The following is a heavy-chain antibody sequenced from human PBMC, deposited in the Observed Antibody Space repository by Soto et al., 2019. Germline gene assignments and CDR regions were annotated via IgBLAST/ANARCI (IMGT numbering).Heavy chain of an antibody. J-gene: IGHJ4*02. D-gene: IGHD6-19*01. Sequence: SETLSLTCAVSGGSISSSNWWSWVRQPPGKGLEWIGEIYHSGSTYYNPSLKSRVTISVDTSKNQFSLRLSSVTAADTAVYYCARGGLLPDYWGQGTLVTVSS. CDR1: GGSISSSNW. CDR3: ARGGLLPDY. V-gene: IGHV4-4*02. CDR2: IYHSGST.